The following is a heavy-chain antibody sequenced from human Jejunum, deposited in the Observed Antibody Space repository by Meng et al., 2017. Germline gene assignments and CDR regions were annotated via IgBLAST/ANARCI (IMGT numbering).Heavy chain of an antibody. CDR3: ARDSETYPTYFDY. V-gene: IGHV4-61*03. CDR2: ISDSGTT. J-gene: IGHJ4*02. D-gene: IGHD5-24*01. Sequence: VQLPESGPGLGRPSETLSLTCTVSGGSVSSGFYYWSWIRQPPGKGLEWIGYISDSGTTNYNPSLKSRVTMSVDTSKNHFSLKLTSVTAADTAVYFCARDSETYPTYFDYWGQGTLVTVSS. CDR1: GGSVSSGFYY.